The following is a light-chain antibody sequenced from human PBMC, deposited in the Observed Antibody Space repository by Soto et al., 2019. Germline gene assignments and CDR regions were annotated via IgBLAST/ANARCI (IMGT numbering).Light chain of an antibody. CDR1: QTISGTS. CDR3: HQYGTSPLT. V-gene: IGKV3-20*01. J-gene: IGKJ4*01. Sequence: EIVLAQSPGIVSLSPGERATLSCRASQTISGTSLAWYQQKPGQDPRLLIYGASSRATGIPDRFTGSGSATDFTLTISRLEPEDFGIYYCHQYGTSPLTFGGGTKVEIK. CDR2: GAS.